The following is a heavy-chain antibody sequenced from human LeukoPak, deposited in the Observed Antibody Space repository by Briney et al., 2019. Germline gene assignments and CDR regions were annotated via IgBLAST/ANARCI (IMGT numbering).Heavy chain of an antibody. CDR3: VEDEGGSSPSFL. D-gene: IGHD6-6*01. V-gene: IGHV3-43*02. Sequence: GGSLRLSCAASGFTFNHYAMHWVRQPPGKGLEWVSLISGDGYITNYADSVKGRFTISRDNSKNSLYLQMNSLRTEDTAFYYCVEDEGGSSPSFLWGQGTLVSVSS. CDR1: GFTFNHYA. J-gene: IGHJ4*02. CDR2: ISGDGYIT.